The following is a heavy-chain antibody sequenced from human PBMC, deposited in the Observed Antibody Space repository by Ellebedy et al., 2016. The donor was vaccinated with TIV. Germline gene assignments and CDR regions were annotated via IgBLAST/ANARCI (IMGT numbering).Heavy chain of an antibody. CDR3: AKGGRCSGGGCYWSFDY. D-gene: IGHD2-15*01. CDR1: GFAFTDYA. CDR2: INGRGDRT. V-gene: IGHV3-23*01. J-gene: IGHJ4*02. Sequence: GESLKISCAASGFAFTDYAINWVRQSPSKGLEWVSSINGRGDRTYYADSVKGRFTISRDNSKNTLYLQMNSLRAEDTAVYYCAKGGRCSGGGCYWSFDYWGQGTLVTVSS.